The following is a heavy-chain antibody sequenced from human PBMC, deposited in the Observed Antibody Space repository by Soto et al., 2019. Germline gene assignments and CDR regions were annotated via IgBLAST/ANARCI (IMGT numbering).Heavy chain of an antibody. J-gene: IGHJ4*02. CDR1: GGTFRSYT. CDR2: ITSILGIA. CDR3: ARPGQPGIDY. Sequence: QVQVVQSGAEVKKPGSSVKVSCKASGGTFRSYTISWVRQAPGQGLEWMGRITSILGIANYAQKFQGRVTITPDKSTSTAYMELSSLRSEDTAVFYCARPGQPGIDYWGQGTLVPVSS. V-gene: IGHV1-69*02.